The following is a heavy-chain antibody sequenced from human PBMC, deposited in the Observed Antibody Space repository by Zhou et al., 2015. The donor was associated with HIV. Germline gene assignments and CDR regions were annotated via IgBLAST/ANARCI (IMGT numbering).Heavy chain of an antibody. CDR2: IIPIFGTA. CDR1: GGTFSSYA. D-gene: IGHD3-9*01. CDR3: ARGRNNYDILTGHPTRYYGMDV. V-gene: IGHV1-69*12. J-gene: IGHJ6*02. Sequence: QVQLVQSGAEVKKPGSSVKVSCKASGGTFSSYAISWVRQAPGQGLEWMGGIIPIFGTANYAQKFQGRVTITADESTSTAYMELSSLRSEDTAVYYCARGRNNYDILTGHPTRYYGMDVWGQGTTVTVSS.